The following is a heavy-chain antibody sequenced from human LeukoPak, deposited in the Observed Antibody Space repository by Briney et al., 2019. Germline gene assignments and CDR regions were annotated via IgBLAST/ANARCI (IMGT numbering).Heavy chain of an antibody. Sequence: ASVKVSCKASGYTFTGFYMHWVRQAPGQGLEWMGWINPNSGGTNYAQKFQGRVTMTRDTSISTAYMELSRLRSDDTAVYYCARDFRLTMVRGVIRDYYYYMDVWGKGTTVTISS. CDR2: INPNSGGT. V-gene: IGHV1-2*02. CDR3: ARDFRLTMVRGVIRDYYYYMDV. CDR1: GYTFTGFY. J-gene: IGHJ6*03. D-gene: IGHD3-10*01.